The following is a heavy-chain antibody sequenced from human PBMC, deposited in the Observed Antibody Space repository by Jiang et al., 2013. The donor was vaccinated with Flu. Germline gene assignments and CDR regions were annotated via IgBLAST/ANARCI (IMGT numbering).Heavy chain of an antibody. D-gene: IGHD6-19*01. V-gene: IGHV1-69*06. CDR2: IIPIFGTA. J-gene: IGHJ6*02. CDR3: ARDGVAVADYYYYGMDV. CDR1: TFSSYA. Sequence: TFSSYAISWVRQAPGQGLEWMGGIIPIFGTANYAQKFQGRVTITADKSTSTAYMELSSLRSEDTAVYYCARDGVAVADYYYYGMDVWGQGTTVTVSS.